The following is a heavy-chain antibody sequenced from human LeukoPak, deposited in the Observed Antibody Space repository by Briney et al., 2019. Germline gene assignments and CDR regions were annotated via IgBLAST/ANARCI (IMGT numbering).Heavy chain of an antibody. J-gene: IGHJ6*03. CDR1: GYTFTGYY. D-gene: IGHD3-10*01. Sequence: ASVKVSCKASGYTFTGYYMHWVRQAPGQGLEWMGWINPNTGGTNYAQKFQGRVTMTRDTSISTAYMELSRLRSDDTVVYYCARGIGGYYYYMDVWGKGTTVTVSS. CDR2: INPNTGGT. CDR3: ARGIGGYYYYMDV. V-gene: IGHV1-2*02.